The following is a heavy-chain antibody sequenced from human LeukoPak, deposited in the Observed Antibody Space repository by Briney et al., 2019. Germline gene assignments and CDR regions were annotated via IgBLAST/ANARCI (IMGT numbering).Heavy chain of an antibody. D-gene: IGHD2-15*01. J-gene: IGHJ5*02. V-gene: IGHV4-34*01. CDR3: ASTGSGPAWFDP. CDR2: INHSGST. CDR1: GGSFSGYY. Sequence: SETLSLTCAVYGGSFSGYYRSWIRQPPGKGLEWIGEINHSGSTNYNPSLKSRVTISVDTSKNQLSLKLSSVTAADTAVYYCASTGSGPAWFDPWGQGTLVTVSS.